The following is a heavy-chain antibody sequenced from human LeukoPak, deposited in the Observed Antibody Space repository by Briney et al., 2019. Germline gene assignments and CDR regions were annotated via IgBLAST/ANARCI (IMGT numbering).Heavy chain of an antibody. CDR2: IYYSGST. CDR1: GGSISSGSYY. J-gene: IGHJ3*02. D-gene: IGHD3-22*01. Sequence: SETLSLTCTVSGGSISSGSYYWSWIRQPPGKGLEWIGYIYYSGSTNYNPSLKSRVTISVDTSKNQFSLKLSSVTAADTAVYYCARRWYYYDSSGYYPKEDAFDIWGQGTMVTVSS. CDR3: ARRWYYYDSSGYYPKEDAFDI. V-gene: IGHV4-61*01.